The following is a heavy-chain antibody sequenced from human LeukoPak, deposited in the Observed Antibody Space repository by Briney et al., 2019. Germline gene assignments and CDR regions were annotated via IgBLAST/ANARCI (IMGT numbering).Heavy chain of an antibody. CDR1: GGSISSYY. CDR3: ARAAGVPVAFDI. V-gene: IGHV4-59*01. CDR2: IYYSGST. D-gene: IGHD2-8*01. J-gene: IGHJ3*02. Sequence: PSETQSLTCTVSGGSISSYYWSWIRQPPGKGLEWIGYIYYSGSTNYNPSLKSRVTISVDTSKNQFSLKLSSVTAADTAVYYCARAAGVPVAFDIWGQGTMVTVSS.